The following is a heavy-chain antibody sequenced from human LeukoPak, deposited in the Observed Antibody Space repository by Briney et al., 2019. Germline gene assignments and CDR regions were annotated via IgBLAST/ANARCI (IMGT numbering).Heavy chain of an antibody. CDR2: ILSGGST. Sequence: GGSLRLSCAASGFTVSSSYMSWVRQAPGKGLEWVSVILSGGSTYYADSVKGRFTISRDNSKNTLYFQMNSLRAEDTAVYYCARAKTSFMTGDQNWFDPWGQGTLVTVSS. J-gene: IGHJ5*02. CDR3: ARAKTSFMTGDQNWFDP. CDR1: GFTVSSSY. D-gene: IGHD1-14*01. V-gene: IGHV3-53*01.